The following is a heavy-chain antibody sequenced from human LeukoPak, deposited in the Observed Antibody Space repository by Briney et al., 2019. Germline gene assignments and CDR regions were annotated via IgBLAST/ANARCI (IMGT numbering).Heavy chain of an antibody. CDR3: ARDMGYSGSCYFDY. J-gene: IGHJ4*02. CDR2: ISGSGGST. CDR1: GFTFSSYA. Sequence: GGSLRLSCAASGFTFSSYAMSWVRQAPGKGLEWVSAISGSGGSTYYADSVKGRFTISRDNSKNTLYLQMNSLRAEDTAVYYCARDMGYSGSCYFDYWGQGTLVTVSS. V-gene: IGHV3-23*01. D-gene: IGHD1-26*01.